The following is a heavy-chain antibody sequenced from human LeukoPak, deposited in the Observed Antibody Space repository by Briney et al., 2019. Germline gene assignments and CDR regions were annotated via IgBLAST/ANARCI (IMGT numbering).Heavy chain of an antibody. CDR1: GFTFSSSG. Sequence: TGGSLRLSCAASGFTFSSSGMHWVRQAPGKGLEWVAVISYDGSNKYYADSVKDRFTISRDNSKNTLYLQMNSLRAEDTAVYYCAKAWRLSSGYDAFDIWGQGTMVTVS. D-gene: IGHD6-19*01. CDR2: ISYDGSNK. V-gene: IGHV3-30*18. J-gene: IGHJ3*02. CDR3: AKAWRLSSGYDAFDI.